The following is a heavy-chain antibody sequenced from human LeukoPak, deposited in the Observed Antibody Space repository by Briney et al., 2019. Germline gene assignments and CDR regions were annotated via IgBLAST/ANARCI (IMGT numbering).Heavy chain of an antibody. Sequence: ASVKVSCKTSGYTFTIYGITWVRQAPGQGLEWMGWISTYNGNTNYAQKFQGRVTMTRDTSTSTVYMELSSLRSEDTAVYYCARAAELLRYFDWPWVSKTNWFDPWGQGTLVTVSS. J-gene: IGHJ5*02. V-gene: IGHV1-18*01. CDR3: ARAAELLRYFDWPWVSKTNWFDP. CDR1: GYTFTIYG. CDR2: ISTYNGNT. D-gene: IGHD3-9*01.